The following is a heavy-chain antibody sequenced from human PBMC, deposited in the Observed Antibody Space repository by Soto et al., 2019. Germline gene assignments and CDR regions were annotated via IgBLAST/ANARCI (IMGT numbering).Heavy chain of an antibody. CDR1: GGSFSGYY. CDR3: TSPARRYSSSWRYFDY. Sequence: QVQLQQWGAGLLKPSETLSLTCAVYGGSFSGYYWSWIRQPPGKGLEWIGEINHSGSTNYNPSLKSRGTITVDTAKNQFSLKLSSVTAADTAVYYCTSPARRYSSSWRYFDYWGQGTLVTVSS. V-gene: IGHV4-34*01. J-gene: IGHJ4*02. D-gene: IGHD6-13*01. CDR2: INHSGST.